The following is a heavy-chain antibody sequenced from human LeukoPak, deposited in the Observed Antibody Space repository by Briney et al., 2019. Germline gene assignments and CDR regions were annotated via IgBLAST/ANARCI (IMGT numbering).Heavy chain of an antibody. Sequence: GGSVRLSCAASRFTFSGYAMHWVRQAAGKGLEYVSAMSSDGGTTYYANSVRGRFTISRDNSKSTLYLQMGSLRAEDMGVYYCTRSCSSSKCFAAFDFWGQGTMLTVSS. CDR3: TRSCSSSKCFAAFDF. D-gene: IGHD2-2*01. CDR1: RFTFSGYA. CDR2: MSSDGGTT. V-gene: IGHV3-64*01. J-gene: IGHJ3*01.